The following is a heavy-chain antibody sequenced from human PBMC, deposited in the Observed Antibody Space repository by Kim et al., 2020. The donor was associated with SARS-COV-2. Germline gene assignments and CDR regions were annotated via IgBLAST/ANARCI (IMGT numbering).Heavy chain of an antibody. D-gene: IGHD3-9*01. J-gene: IGHJ4*02. Sequence: ASVKVSCKASGYTFTSYAMNWVRQAPGQGLEWMGWINTNTGNPTYAQGFTGRFVFSLDTSVSTAYLQISSLKAEDTAVYYCARPQRILTYYDILTGYQGGYYFDYWGQGTLVTVSS. CDR1: GYTFTSYA. CDR3: ARPQRILTYYDILTGYQGGYYFDY. V-gene: IGHV7-4-1*02. CDR2: INTNTGNP.